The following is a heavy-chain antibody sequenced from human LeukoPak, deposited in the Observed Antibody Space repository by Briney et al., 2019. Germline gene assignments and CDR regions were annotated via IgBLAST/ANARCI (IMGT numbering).Heavy chain of an antibody. J-gene: IGHJ3*02. CDR3: ARESSSGYDSGAFDI. Sequence: SSVKVSCKCSGGTFISYAISGVRQPPGQGLEWMGSIIPNLGIANYAQKSQGRLTITADKSTSTAYMELSSLRSEDTAVYYCARESSSGYDSGAFDIWGQGTMVTVSS. D-gene: IGHD5-12*01. CDR1: GGTFISYA. CDR2: IIPNLGIA. V-gene: IGHV1-69*04.